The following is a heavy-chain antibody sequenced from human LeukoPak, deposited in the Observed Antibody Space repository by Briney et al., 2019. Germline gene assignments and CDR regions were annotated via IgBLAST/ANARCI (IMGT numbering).Heavy chain of an antibody. CDR3: ATQSYGLFEY. D-gene: IGHD2-21*01. CDR1: GFTFSSYS. Sequence: GGSLRLSCVASGFTFSSYSMNWVRQAPGKGLEWVSSITSSSSYIYYADSVKGRFTISRDNAEKSLHLQMNSLRVEDTAMYFCATQSYGLFEYWGQGTLVTVSS. J-gene: IGHJ4*02. CDR2: ITSSSSYI. V-gene: IGHV3-21*01.